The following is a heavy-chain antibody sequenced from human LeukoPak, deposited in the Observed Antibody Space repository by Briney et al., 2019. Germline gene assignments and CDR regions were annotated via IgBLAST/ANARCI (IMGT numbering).Heavy chain of an antibody. J-gene: IGHJ4*02. D-gene: IGHD3-16*01. CDR3: ARTSPTSHFDF. Sequence: GGSLRLSCVASGFTFTTYWMQWVRQAPGKGLVWFSRINGDGRNSNYADSVKGRFTISRDNARNTLYLQMNGLRAEDTALYYCARTSPTSHFDFWGQGTLVTVSS. V-gene: IGHV3-74*01. CDR2: INGDGRNS. CDR1: GFTFTTYW.